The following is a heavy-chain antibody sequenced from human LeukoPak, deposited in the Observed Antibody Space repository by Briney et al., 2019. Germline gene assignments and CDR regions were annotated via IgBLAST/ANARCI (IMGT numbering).Heavy chain of an antibody. CDR1: GGPISSGSYY. CDR3: ARDSYYYDSSGYSEYYFDY. D-gene: IGHD3-22*01. CDR2: ISTSGST. V-gene: IGHV4-61*02. J-gene: IGHJ4*02. Sequence: SSQTLSLTCTVSGGPISSGSYYWSWIRQPAGKGLEWIGRISTSGSTNYNPSLKSRVTISVDTSKNQFSLKLSSVTAADTAVYYCARDSYYYDSSGYSEYYFDYWGQGTLVTVPS.